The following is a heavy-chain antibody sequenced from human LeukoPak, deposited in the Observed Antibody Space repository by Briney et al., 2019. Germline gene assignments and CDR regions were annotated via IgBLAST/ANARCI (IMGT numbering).Heavy chain of an antibody. CDR3: ARGPNRYYFDY. D-gene: IGHD1-14*01. Sequence: PSETLSLTCTVSGGSTSSYYWSWIRQPPGKGLEWIGHIYYSGSTNYSPSLKSRVTIPVDTSKNQFSLKLTSVTPADTAVYYCARGPNRYYFDYWGQGTLVTVSS. CDR2: IYYSGST. V-gene: IGHV4-59*01. J-gene: IGHJ4*02. CDR1: GGSTSSYY.